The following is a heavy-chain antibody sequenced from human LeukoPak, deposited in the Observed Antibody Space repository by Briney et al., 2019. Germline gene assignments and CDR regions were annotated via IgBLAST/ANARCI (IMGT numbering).Heavy chain of an antibody. D-gene: IGHD1-26*01. CDR1: GFTVSSNY. CDR3: ARGCGSLSLGY. CDR2: ISGSSSAI. V-gene: IGHV3-48*04. J-gene: IGHJ4*02. Sequence: GGSLRLSCAASGFTVSSNYMSWVRQAPGKGLEWVSYISGSSSAIHYADSVKGRFTISRDNANNSLYLQMNSLRAEDTAVYYCARGCGSLSLGYWGQGTLVAVSS.